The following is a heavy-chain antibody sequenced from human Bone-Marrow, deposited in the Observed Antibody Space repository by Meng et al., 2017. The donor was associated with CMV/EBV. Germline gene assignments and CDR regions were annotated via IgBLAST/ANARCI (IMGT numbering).Heavy chain of an antibody. CDR1: GYSFTSHW. CDR2: IYPGDSDT. J-gene: IGHJ4*02. CDR3: ARRDSNWIPFAY. D-gene: IGHD1-1*01. V-gene: IGHV5-51*01. Sequence: KVSCKGSGYSFTSHWIGWVRQMPGKGLELMGIIYPGDSDTRYSPSFQGQVTISADKSISTAYLQWSSLKASDTAMYYCARRDSNWIPFAYWGQGTLVTVSS.